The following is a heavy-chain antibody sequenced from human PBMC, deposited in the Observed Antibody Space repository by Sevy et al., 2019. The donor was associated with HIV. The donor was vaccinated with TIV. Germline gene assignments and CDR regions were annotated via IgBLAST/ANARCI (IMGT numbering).Heavy chain of an antibody. V-gene: IGHV3-23*01. D-gene: IGHD6-13*01. CDR2: ISGSGGST. J-gene: IGHJ4*02. Sequence: GGSLRLSCAASGSTFSSYAMSWVRQAPGKGLEWVSAISGSGGSTYYADSVKGRFTISRDNSKNTLYLQMNSLRAEDTAVYYCAKDRMRLSSSWYVIDYWGQGTLVTVSS. CDR1: GSTFSSYA. CDR3: AKDRMRLSSSWYVIDY.